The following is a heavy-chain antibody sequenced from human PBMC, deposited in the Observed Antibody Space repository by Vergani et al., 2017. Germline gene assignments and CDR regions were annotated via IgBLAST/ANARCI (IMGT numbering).Heavy chain of an antibody. D-gene: IGHD1-1*01. Sequence: EVELVQSGPEMRKPGESLKISCKGSEYSFGNYWIGWVRQMPGKGLEWMGIIYPADSDTRYSPSFQGQVIISADKSLSTAFLQWDSLKASDTALYYCARHTTYTDSWGQGTLVTVSS. CDR1: EYSFGNYW. V-gene: IGHV5-51*01. CDR2: IYPADSDT. CDR3: ARHTTYTDS. J-gene: IGHJ4*02.